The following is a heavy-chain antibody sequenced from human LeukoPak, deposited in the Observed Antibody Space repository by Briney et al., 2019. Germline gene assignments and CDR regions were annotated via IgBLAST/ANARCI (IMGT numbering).Heavy chain of an antibody. CDR1: GFTFSTYA. V-gene: IGHV3-23*01. J-gene: IGHJ4*02. Sequence: PGGSLRLSCVASGFTFSTYAMSWVRQAPGKGLEWVSVISGSGGSTYYADSVKGRFTISRDNSKNTLYLQMNSLRAEDTAVYYCARESVGIFGVVTSRYFDYWGQGTLVTVSS. D-gene: IGHD3-3*01. CDR2: ISGSGGST. CDR3: ARESVGIFGVVTSRYFDY.